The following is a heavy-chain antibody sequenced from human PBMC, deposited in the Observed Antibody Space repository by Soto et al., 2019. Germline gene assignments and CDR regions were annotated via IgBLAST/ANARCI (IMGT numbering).Heavy chain of an antibody. D-gene: IGHD6-19*01. CDR1: GYTFTSYG. V-gene: IGHV1-18*01. CDR3: ARDAAPSQGLVQSFDY. J-gene: IGHJ4*02. Sequence: ASVKVSCKASGYTFTSYGISWVRQAPGQGLEWMGWISAYNGNTNYAQKLQGRVTMTTDTSTSTAYMELRSLRSDDTAVYYCARDAAPSQGLVQSFDYWGQGTLVTVSS. CDR2: ISAYNGNT.